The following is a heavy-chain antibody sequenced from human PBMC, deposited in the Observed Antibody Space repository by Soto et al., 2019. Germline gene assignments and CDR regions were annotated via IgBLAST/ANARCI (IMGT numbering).Heavy chain of an antibody. Sequence: SETLSLTCTVSGGSMSPNYWSWLRQPPGRGLEWVGYIYYAGSTSYNPSLKRRVTISLETSKSQFSLRLSSVTAADTAVYFCARLGFYYQSLDPWGPGTLVTVSS. D-gene: IGHD3-22*01. J-gene: IGHJ5*02. CDR1: GGSMSPNY. CDR2: IYYAGST. CDR3: ARLGFYYQSLDP. V-gene: IGHV4-59*08.